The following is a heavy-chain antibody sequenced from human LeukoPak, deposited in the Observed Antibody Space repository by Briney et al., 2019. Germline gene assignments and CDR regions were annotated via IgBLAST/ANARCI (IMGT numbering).Heavy chain of an antibody. J-gene: IGHJ5*02. CDR1: GFTFSSYS. D-gene: IGHD5-18*01. V-gene: IGHV3-21*01. CDR2: ISSSSSYI. Sequence: GGSLRLSCAASGFTFSSYSMNWVRQAPGKGLEWVSSISSSSSYIYYADSVKGRFTISRDNAKNSLYLQMNSLRAEDTAVYYCARDLSSYGYYGWFDPWGQGTLVTVSS. CDR3: ARDLSSYGYYGWFDP.